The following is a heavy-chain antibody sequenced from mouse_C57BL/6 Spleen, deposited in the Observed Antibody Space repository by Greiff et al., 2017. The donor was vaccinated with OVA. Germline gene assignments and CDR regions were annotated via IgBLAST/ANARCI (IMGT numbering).Heavy chain of an antibody. V-gene: IGHV3-6*01. CDR1: GYSITSGYY. Sequence: EVQLQQSGPGLVKPSQSLSLTCSVTGYSITSGYYWNWIRQFPGNKLEWMGYISYDGSNNYNPSLKNRISITRDTSKNQFFLKLNSVTTEDTATYYCARDKDEGFAYWGQGTLVTVSA. CDR3: ARDKDEGFAY. CDR2: ISYDGSN. J-gene: IGHJ3*01.